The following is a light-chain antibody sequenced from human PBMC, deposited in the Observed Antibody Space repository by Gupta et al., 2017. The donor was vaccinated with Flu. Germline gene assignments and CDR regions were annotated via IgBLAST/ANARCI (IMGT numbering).Light chain of an antibody. CDR2: EVS. J-gene: IGLJ1*01. V-gene: IGLV2-8*01. Sequence: QSALTQPPSASGSPGQSVTISCTGTSGDVGRFNFVSWYQQHPGNAPKLMIYEVSKRPSGVPDRFSGSKSGTTASLTVSGLQAEDDADYYCSSYVGNNNYVFGTGTRVTVL. CDR3: SSYVGNNNYV. CDR1: SGDVGRFNF.